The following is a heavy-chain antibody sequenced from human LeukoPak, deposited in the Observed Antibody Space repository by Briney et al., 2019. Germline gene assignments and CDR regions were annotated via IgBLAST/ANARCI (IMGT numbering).Heavy chain of an antibody. CDR2: INPNSGGT. D-gene: IGHD3-10*01. J-gene: IGHJ4*02. CDR3: ARDNGPYYYGSGSYEGYFDY. CDR1: GYSFTAYY. Sequence: ASVKVSCKASGYSFTAYYMHWVRQAPGQGLEWMGWINPNSGGTKYAQKFQGWVTMTRDTSISTAYMELSRLRSDDTAVYYCARDNGPYYYGSGSYEGYFDYWGQGTLVTVSS. V-gene: IGHV1-2*04.